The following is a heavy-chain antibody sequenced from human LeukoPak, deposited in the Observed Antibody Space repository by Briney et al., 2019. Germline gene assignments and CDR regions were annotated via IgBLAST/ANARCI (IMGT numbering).Heavy chain of an antibody. CDR3: ARSGYGACFDY. Sequence: SETLSLTCTVSGGSISSGDYYWSWIRQPPGKGLEWIGYIYDSGSTYYNPSLKSRFTISVDTSKNQFSLKLSSVTAADTAVYYCARSGYGACFDYWGQGTLVTVSS. CDR2: IYDSGST. J-gene: IGHJ4*02. V-gene: IGHV4-30-4*08. CDR1: GGSISSGDYY. D-gene: IGHD5-12*01.